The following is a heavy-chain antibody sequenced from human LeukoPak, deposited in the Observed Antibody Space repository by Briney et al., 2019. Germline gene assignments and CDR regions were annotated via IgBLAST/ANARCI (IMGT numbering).Heavy chain of an antibody. J-gene: IGHJ4*02. V-gene: IGHV4-31*03. CDR2: IYYSGST. D-gene: IGHD2-2*01. CDR1: GGSISSGGYY. CDR3: ARVADIVVVPASHFDY. Sequence: SETLSLTCTVSGGSISSGGYYWSWIRQHPGKGLEWIGYIYYSGSTYYNPSLKSRVTISVDTSKNQFSLKLSSVTAADTAEYYCARVADIVVVPASHFDYWGQGTLVTVSS.